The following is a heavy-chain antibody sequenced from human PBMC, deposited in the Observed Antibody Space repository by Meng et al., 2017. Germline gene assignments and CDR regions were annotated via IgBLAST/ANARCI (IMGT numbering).Heavy chain of an antibody. CDR2: ISYDGSNK. Sequence: GESLKISCSASGFTFSSYAMHWVRQAPGKGLEWVAVISYDGSNKYYADSVKGRFTISRDNSKNTLYLQMNSLRAGDTAVYYCARDHHRGFGEFLGIDIWGQGTMVTVSS. J-gene: IGHJ3*02. D-gene: IGHD3-10*01. CDR3: ARDHHRGFGEFLGIDI. CDR1: GFTFSSYA. V-gene: IGHV3-30*01.